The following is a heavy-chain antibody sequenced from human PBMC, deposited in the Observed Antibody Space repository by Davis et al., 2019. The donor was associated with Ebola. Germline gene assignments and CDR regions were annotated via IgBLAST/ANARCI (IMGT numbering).Heavy chain of an antibody. V-gene: IGHV3-66*01. CDR1: GFTVSSNY. D-gene: IGHD1-26*01. Sequence: GGSLRLSCAASGFTVSSNYMSWVRQAPGKGLEWVSVIYSGGSTYYADSVKGRFTISRDDSKNTAYLQMNSLKTEDTAVYYCTREATGPWGQGTLVTVSS. J-gene: IGHJ5*02. CDR3: TREATGP. CDR2: IYSGGST.